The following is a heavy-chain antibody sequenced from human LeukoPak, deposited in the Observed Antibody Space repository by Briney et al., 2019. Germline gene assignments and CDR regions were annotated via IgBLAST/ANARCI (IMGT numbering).Heavy chain of an antibody. CDR3: AKVGGYGSGSYYSDY. V-gene: IGHV3-53*05. CDR2: IYSGGST. D-gene: IGHD3-10*01. Sequence: PGGSLRLSCAASGFTVSSNYMSWVRQAPGKGLEWVSVIYSGGSTYYADSVKGRFTISRDNSKNTLYLQMNSLRAEDTAVYYCAKVGGYGSGSYYSDYWGQGTLVTVSS. J-gene: IGHJ4*02. CDR1: GFTVSSNY.